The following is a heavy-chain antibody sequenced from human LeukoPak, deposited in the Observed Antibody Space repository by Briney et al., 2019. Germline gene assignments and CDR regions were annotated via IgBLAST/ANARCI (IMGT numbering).Heavy chain of an antibody. Sequence: GGSLRLSCAASGFSFSSYGMHWVRQAAGEGLEWVAVIWYDGTNKYYADSVKGRFTISRDNSKNTPYLQMNSLRAEDTAVYYCARVYSNSPEYGMDVWGQGTTVTVSS. CDR3: ARVYSNSPEYGMDV. CDR1: GFSFSSYG. J-gene: IGHJ6*02. D-gene: IGHD2/OR15-2a*01. V-gene: IGHV3-33*01. CDR2: IWYDGTNK.